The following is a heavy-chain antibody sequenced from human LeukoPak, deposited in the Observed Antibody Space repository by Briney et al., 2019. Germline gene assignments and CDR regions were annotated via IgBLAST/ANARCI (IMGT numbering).Heavy chain of an antibody. CDR3: ALYSSGLDVDAFDI. CDR1: GFTFTSSA. Sequence: SVKVSCKASGFTFTSSAMQWVRQARGQRLEWIGWIVVGSGNTNYAQKFQERVTITRDMSTSTAYMELSSLRSEDTAVYYCALYSSGLDVDAFDIWGQGTMVTVSS. D-gene: IGHD6-19*01. V-gene: IGHV1-58*02. CDR2: IVVGSGNT. J-gene: IGHJ3*02.